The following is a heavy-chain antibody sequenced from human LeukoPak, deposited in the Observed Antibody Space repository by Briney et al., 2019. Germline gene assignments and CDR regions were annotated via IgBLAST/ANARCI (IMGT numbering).Heavy chain of an antibody. V-gene: IGHV4-59*12. CDR1: GGSISSYY. CDR2: IYYSGST. J-gene: IGHJ4*02. Sequence: SETLSLTCTVSGGSISSYYWSWIRQPPGKGLEWIGYIYYSGSTYYNPSLKSRVTISIDTSKNHFSLKLNSVTAADTAVYYCARGPLLWDWGQGTLVTVSS. CDR3: ARGPLLWD. D-gene: IGHD2/OR15-2a*01.